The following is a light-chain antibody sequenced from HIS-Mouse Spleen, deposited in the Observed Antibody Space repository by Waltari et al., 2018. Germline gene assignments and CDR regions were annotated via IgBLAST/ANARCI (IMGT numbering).Light chain of an antibody. Sequence: NFMLTQPHSVSESPGKTVTISCTRSSGSIASNYVQWYQQRPGSAPTTVIYEDNQRPSGVPARFSGSIDSSSNSASLTISGLQAEDEADYYCCSYAGSYTFPYVFGTGTKVTVL. CDR3: CSYAGSYTFPYV. CDR2: EDN. V-gene: IGLV6-57*04. CDR1: SGSIASNY. J-gene: IGLJ1*01.